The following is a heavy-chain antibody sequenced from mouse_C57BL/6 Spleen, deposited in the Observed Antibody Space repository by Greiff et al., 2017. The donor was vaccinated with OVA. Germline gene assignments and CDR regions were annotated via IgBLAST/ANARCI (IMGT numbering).Heavy chain of an antibody. CDR3: ARGGGNYVYYYAMDY. CDR1: GYTFTSYG. Sequence: QVQLKESGAELARPGASVKLSCKASGYTFTSYGISWVKQRTGQGLEWIGEIYPRSGNTYYNEKFKGKATLTADKSSSTAYMELRSLTSEDSAVYFCARGGGNYVYYYAMDYWGQGTSVTVSS. J-gene: IGHJ4*01. CDR2: IYPRSGNT. V-gene: IGHV1-81*01. D-gene: IGHD2-1*01.